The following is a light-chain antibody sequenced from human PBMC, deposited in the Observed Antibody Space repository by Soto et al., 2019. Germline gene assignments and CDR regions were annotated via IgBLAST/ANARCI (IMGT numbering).Light chain of an antibody. V-gene: IGLV1-44*01. CDR2: ISD. Sequence: QLVLTQPPSASGPPGQRVTISCSGGSSNIGSNSVSWYQQLPGTAPKLLIYISDQRPSGVPDRFSGSKSGTSASLAISGLQSEDEADYYCTAWDDSLNGFVFGGGTKLTVL. CDR1: SSNIGSNS. CDR3: TAWDDSLNGFV. J-gene: IGLJ2*01.